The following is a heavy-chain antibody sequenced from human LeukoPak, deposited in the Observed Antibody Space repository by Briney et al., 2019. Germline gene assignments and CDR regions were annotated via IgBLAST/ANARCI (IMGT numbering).Heavy chain of an antibody. CDR1: GFTVRTNY. CDR2: IYRSGST. CDR3: ARDSGHDAFDI. V-gene: IGHV3-53*01. Sequence: GGSLRLSCAASGFTVRTNYVSWVRQAPGKGLEWVSDIYRSGSTYYADSVKGRFTISRDNSKNTLYLQMNRLRAEDTAVYYCARDSGHDAFDIWGQGTMVTVSS. J-gene: IGHJ3*02.